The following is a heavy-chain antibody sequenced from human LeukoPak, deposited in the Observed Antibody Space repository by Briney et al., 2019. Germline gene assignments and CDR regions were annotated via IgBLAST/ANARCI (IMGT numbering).Heavy chain of an antibody. CDR1: GFTFSSFE. V-gene: IGHV3-48*03. CDR3: ARDAGYCSGGSCYPGQFDY. J-gene: IGHJ4*02. CDR2: ISSSAGTT. Sequence: GGSLRLSCAASGFTFSSFEMNCVRQAPGRGLEWVSYISSSAGTTYYADSVKGRFTISRDNSKNTLYLQMNSLRAEDTAVYYCARDAGYCSGGSCYPGQFDYWGQGTLVTVSS. D-gene: IGHD2-15*01.